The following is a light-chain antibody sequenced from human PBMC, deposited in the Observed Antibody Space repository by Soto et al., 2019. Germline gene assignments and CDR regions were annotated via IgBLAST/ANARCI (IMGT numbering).Light chain of an antibody. CDR3: TSYTTINTLV. Sequence: QSALTQPASVSGSPGQSITISCTGTSSDLGGYNYVSWYQQHPGKAPKLMIYEVSNRPSGVSNRFSGSKSGNTASLTISGLQAEDEADYYCTSYTTINTLVFGGGTKVTVL. V-gene: IGLV2-14*01. CDR2: EVS. CDR1: SSDLGGYNY. J-gene: IGLJ3*02.